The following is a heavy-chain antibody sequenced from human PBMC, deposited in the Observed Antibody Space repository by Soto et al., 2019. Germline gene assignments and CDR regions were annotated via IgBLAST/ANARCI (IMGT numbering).Heavy chain of an antibody. D-gene: IGHD1-26*01. V-gene: IGHV3-23*01. J-gene: IGHJ6*02. CDR3: ARGDRGGSGSPASYYSPGLDV. CDR2: VSAGGDMT. Sequence: DVQLLESGGHLVQPGGSLRLSCAASGFTFSSYAMSWVRQAPGKGLEWVSSVSAGGDMTYYSDSVKGRFTISRDNSNNALFLQMNSLRIEDTALYYCARGDRGGSGSPASYYSPGLDVWGQGTTVTVS. CDR1: GFTFSSYA.